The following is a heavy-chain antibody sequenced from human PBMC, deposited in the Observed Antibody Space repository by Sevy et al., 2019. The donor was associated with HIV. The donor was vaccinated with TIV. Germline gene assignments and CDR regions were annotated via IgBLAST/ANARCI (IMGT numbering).Heavy chain of an antibody. CDR1: GFTFSNYA. V-gene: IGHV3-23*01. CDR3: AKYGTLWFRELPFYYYYYMDV. J-gene: IGHJ6*03. D-gene: IGHD3-10*01. CDR2: ISGSGGST. Sequence: GGSLRLSCAASGFTFSNYAMSWVRQAPGKGLEWVSAISGSGGSTYYADSVKGRFTISRDNSKNTLYLQMNSLRAEDTGVYYCAKYGTLWFRELPFYYYYYMDVWGKGTTVTVSS.